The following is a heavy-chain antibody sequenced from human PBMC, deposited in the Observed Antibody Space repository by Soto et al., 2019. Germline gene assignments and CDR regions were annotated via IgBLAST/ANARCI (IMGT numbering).Heavy chain of an antibody. Sequence: SETLSLTCTVSGGSISSYYWSWIRQPPGKGLEWIGYIYYSGSTNYNPSLKSRVTISVDTSKNQFSLKLSSVTAADTAVYYCARASYCSGGSCLTNYDYWGQGTLVTVSS. CDR2: IYYSGST. V-gene: IGHV4-59*01. D-gene: IGHD2-15*01. CDR1: GGSISSYY. J-gene: IGHJ4*02. CDR3: ARASYCSGGSCLTNYDY.